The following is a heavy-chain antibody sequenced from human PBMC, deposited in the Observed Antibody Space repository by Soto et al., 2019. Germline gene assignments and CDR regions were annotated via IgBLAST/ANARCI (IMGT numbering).Heavy chain of an antibody. Sequence: QVQLVESGGGVVQPGRSLRLSCAASGFTFSSFGIHWVRQAPGKGLEWAAVISYDGIDKNYADSVKGRFTISRENSKNMVYLQMNSLRAEDTAVYYCAKDLREMATIRPDYWGQGILVTVSS. CDR2: ISYDGIDK. V-gene: IGHV3-30*18. J-gene: IGHJ4*02. CDR3: AKDLREMATIRPDY. CDR1: GFTFSSFG. D-gene: IGHD5-12*01.